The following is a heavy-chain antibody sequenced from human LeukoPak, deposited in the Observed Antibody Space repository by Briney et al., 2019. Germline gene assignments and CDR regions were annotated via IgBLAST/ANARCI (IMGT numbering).Heavy chain of an antibody. CDR3: ARRAGTSWFDP. J-gene: IGHJ5*02. V-gene: IGHV5-51*03. Sequence: KPGESLQISCQGSGYTFTTYWIGWVRQLPGKGLEWMGIIYPGDSDTRYSPSFQGQVTISADKSISTAYLQWSSLQASDTAMYYCARRAGTSWFDPWGQGTLVTVSS. D-gene: IGHD1-7*01. CDR1: GYTFTTYW. CDR2: IYPGDSDT.